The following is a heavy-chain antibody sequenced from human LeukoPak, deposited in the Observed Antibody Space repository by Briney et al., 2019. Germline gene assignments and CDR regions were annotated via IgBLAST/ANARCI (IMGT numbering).Heavy chain of an antibody. CDR2: IYSSGTT. V-gene: IGHV4-4*07. CDR3: ARASSYYPQYYFDY. D-gene: IGHD1-26*01. J-gene: IGHJ4*02. Sequence: SETLSLTCTVSGGSINFYYWSWIRQPAGKALEWIGRIYSSGTTNYNPSLESRVTMSVDMSKSQFFLKLSSVTAADTAVYYCARASSYYPQYYFDYWGQGTLVTVSS. CDR1: GGSINFYY.